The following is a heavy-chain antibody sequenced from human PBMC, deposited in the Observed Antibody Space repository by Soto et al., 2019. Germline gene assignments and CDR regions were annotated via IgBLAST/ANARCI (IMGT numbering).Heavy chain of an antibody. CDR2: ISYDGSNK. CDR3: ARDGPSRWSGYSFDD. V-gene: IGHV3-30-3*01. J-gene: IGHJ4*02. D-gene: IGHD3-3*01. CDR1: GFTFSSYA. Sequence: QVQLVESGGGVVQPGRSLRLSCAASGFTFSSYAMHWVRQAPGKGLEWVAVISYDGSNKYYADSVKGRFTISRDNYKNTLYMQMNSLRAEDTAVYYGARDGPSRWSGYSFDDWGQGTLVTVSS.